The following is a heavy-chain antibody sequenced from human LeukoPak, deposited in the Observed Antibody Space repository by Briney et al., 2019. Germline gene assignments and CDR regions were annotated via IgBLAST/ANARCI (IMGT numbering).Heavy chain of an antibody. D-gene: IGHD1-26*01. CDR2: INPKNAAT. Sequence: ASVKVSCKASGYTFTGHYIHWVRQAPGQGLEWMGWINPKNAATNYAQKFQGRVTMTRDTSISTAYMELSRLRSDDTAVYYCARVEWELRDAFDIWGQGTMVTVSS. CDR1: GYTFTGHY. V-gene: IGHV1-2*02. J-gene: IGHJ3*02. CDR3: ARVEWELRDAFDI.